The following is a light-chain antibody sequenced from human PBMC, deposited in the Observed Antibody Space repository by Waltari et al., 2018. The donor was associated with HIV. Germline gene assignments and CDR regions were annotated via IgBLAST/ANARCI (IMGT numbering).Light chain of an antibody. Sequence: DIVMTQSPDSLAMSLGERATINFKSSQSVLYSSNNKNYLAWYQQKPRQPPKLLIYWASTRESGVPDRFSGSGSGTDFTLTISSLQAEDVAVYYCQQYYSTPRTFGQGTKLEIK. V-gene: IGKV4-1*01. CDR1: QSVLYSSNNKNY. CDR2: WAS. J-gene: IGKJ2*01. CDR3: QQYYSTPRT.